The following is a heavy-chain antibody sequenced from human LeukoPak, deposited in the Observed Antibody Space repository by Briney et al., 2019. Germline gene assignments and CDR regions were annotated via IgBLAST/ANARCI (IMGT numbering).Heavy chain of an antibody. Sequence: GASLQISCKGSGYNFTSYWIGWGRQLPGKGLEWRGIIYPGDSDTRYSPSFQGQVTISADKSISTAYLQWSSLKASDTAMYYCARLSAHPLPPNYYYYMDVWGKGTTVTVSS. V-gene: IGHV5-51*01. J-gene: IGHJ6*03. D-gene: IGHD3-16*02. CDR1: GYNFTSYW. CDR2: IYPGDSDT. CDR3: ARLSAHPLPPNYYYYMDV.